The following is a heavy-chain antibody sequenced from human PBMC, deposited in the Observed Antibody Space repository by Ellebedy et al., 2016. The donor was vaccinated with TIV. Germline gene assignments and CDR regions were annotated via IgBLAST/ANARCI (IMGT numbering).Heavy chain of an antibody. J-gene: IGHJ5*02. V-gene: IGHV3-72*01. CDR3: ASLIKMRTVSSWFDP. Sequence: PGGSLRLSCAASGLTFSDHHMALVRQAPGKGREWVGRIRNKANSYTTEYAASVKGRFTISTDESKNSLHLQMNSLKTEDTAVYFCASLIKMRTVSSWFDPWGQGTLVTVSS. CDR2: IRNKANSYTT. CDR1: GLTFSDHH. D-gene: IGHD4-17*01.